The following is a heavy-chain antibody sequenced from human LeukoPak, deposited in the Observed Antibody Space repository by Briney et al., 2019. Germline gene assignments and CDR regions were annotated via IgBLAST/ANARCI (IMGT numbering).Heavy chain of an antibody. CDR3: ARVGGSGSQPDP. V-gene: IGHV1-69*05. D-gene: IGHD3-10*01. CDR1: GGTFISYA. J-gene: IGHJ5*02. Sequence: SVKVSCKASGGTFISYAISWVRQAPGQGLEWMGRIIPIFGTANYAQKFQGRVTITTDESTSTAYMELSSLRSEDTAVYYCARVGGSGSQPDPWGQGTLVTVSS. CDR2: IIPIFGTA.